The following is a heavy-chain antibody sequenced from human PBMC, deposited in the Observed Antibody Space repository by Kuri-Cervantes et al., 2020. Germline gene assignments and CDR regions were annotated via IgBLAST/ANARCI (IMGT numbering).Heavy chain of an antibody. CDR3: ARDAGEYSSSWSNYYYYYYGMDV. CDR2: ISYDGSNQ. V-gene: IGHV3-30*03. Sequence: GGSLRLSCAASGFTFRNYGIHWVRQAPGKGLEWVAIISYDGSNQHYADFVQGRFTLSRDNSKYTVDLQMNSLRAEDTAVYYCARDAGEYSSSWSNYYYYYYGMDVWGQGTTVTVSS. J-gene: IGHJ6*02. D-gene: IGHD6-13*01. CDR1: GFTFRNYG.